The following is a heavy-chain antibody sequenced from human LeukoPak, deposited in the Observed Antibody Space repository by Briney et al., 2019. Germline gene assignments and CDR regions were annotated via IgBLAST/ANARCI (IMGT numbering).Heavy chain of an antibody. V-gene: IGHV3-23*01. J-gene: IGHJ5*02. Sequence: GGSLRLSCAASGFPFSNHAMSWVRQPPGKGLEWVSAISNSNTYYADSVRGRFTISRDDSKNMVYLQMNSLRDEDTALYYCVREAGYCASVCLKSNWFDPWGQGTLVTVSS. D-gene: IGHD2-21*02. CDR3: VREAGYCASVCLKSNWFDP. CDR2: ISNSNT. CDR1: GFPFSNHA.